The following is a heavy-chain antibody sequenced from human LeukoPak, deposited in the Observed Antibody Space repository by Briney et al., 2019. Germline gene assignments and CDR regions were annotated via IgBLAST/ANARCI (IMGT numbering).Heavy chain of an antibody. Sequence: SVKVSCKASGGVFTTYAISWVRQAPGQGLEWMGSIIPFLGTTNYAQKFQGRVTITADEPTRTAYMELTYVRSDDTAVYYCTIIPNVILFTHYFEYWGQGALVTVSS. CDR2: IIPFLGTT. J-gene: IGHJ4*02. V-gene: IGHV1-69*11. D-gene: IGHD2-21*01. CDR3: TIIPNVILFTHYFEY. CDR1: GGVFTTYA.